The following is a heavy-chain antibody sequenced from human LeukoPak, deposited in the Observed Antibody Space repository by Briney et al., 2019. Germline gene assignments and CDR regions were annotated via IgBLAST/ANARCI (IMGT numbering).Heavy chain of an antibody. V-gene: IGHV3-7*01. J-gene: IGHJ4*02. CDR1: GFTFSSYG. CDR3: AREGVAGLDY. CDR2: IKQDGSEK. D-gene: IGHD6-19*01. Sequence: GRSLRLSCAASGFTFSSYGMHWVRQAPGKGLEWVANIKQDGSEKYYVDSVKGRFTISRDNAKNSLYLQMNSLRAEDTAVYYCAREGVAGLDYWGQGTLVTVSS.